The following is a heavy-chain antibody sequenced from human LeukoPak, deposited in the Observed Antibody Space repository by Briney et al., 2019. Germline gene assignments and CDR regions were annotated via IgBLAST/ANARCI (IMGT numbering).Heavy chain of an antibody. J-gene: IGHJ4*02. V-gene: IGHV4-34*01. Sequence: SETLSLTCAVYGGSFSGYYWSWIRQPPGKGLEWIGEINHSGSTNYNPSLKSRVTISVDTSKNQFSLKLSSVTAADTAVYYCAREDRWDYYFDYWGQGTLVTVSS. CDR1: GGSFSGYY. D-gene: IGHD1-26*01. CDR2: INHSGST. CDR3: AREDRWDYYFDY.